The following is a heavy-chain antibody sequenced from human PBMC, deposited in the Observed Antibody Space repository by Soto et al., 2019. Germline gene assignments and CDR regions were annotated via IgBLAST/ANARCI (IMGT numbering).Heavy chain of an antibody. CDR3: ARDTREGGAFDI. CDR1: GFTFSSYG. CDR2: IWYDGSNK. J-gene: IGHJ3*02. D-gene: IGHD1-26*01. V-gene: IGHV3-33*01. Sequence: QVQLVESGGSVVQPGRSLRLSCAASGFTFSSYGMHWVRQAPGKGLEWVAVIWYDGSNKYYADSVKGRFTISRDNSKNTLYLQMNSLRAEDTAVYYCARDTREGGAFDIWGQGTMVTVSS.